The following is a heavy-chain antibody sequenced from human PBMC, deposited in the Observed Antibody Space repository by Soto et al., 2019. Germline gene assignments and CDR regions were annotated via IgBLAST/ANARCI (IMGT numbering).Heavy chain of an antibody. J-gene: IGHJ4*02. CDR3: ARENYDSSGYYYYFDY. CDR2: IIPILGTA. CDR1: GGTFSSYA. Sequence: SVKVSCKASGGTFSSYAISWVRQAPGQGLEWMGGIIPILGTANYAQKFQGRVTITADKSTSTAYMELSSLRSEDTAVYYCARENYDSSGYYYYFDYWGQGTLFTVSS. V-gene: IGHV1-69*10. D-gene: IGHD3-22*01.